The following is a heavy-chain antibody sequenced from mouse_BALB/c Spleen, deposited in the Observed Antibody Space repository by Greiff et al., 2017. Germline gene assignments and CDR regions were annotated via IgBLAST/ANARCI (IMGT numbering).Heavy chain of an antibody. Sequence: VQLQQAGAGLVKPGASVKLSCKASGYTLTEYIIHWVKQRSGQGLEWIGWFYPGSGSINYNEKFKDKATLTADKSSSTVYMELSRLTSEDSAVYFCARHETDRYDGAWFAYWGQGTLVTVSA. CDR3: ARHETDRYDGAWFAY. CDR2: FYPGSGSI. CDR1: GYTLTEYI. J-gene: IGHJ3*01. V-gene: IGHV1-62-2*01. D-gene: IGHD2-14*01.